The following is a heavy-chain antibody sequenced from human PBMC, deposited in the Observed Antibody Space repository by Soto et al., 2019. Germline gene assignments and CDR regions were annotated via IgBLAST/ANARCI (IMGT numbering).Heavy chain of an antibody. J-gene: IGHJ4*02. Sequence: GGSLRLSCAASGFTFSSYGMHWVRQAPGKGLEWVSVISYDGSNKYYADSVKGRFTISRDNANNSLYLQMSSLRVEDTAVYYCARRSSDFWSGYYSYWGQGTLVTVSS. CDR1: GFTFSSYG. CDR2: ISYDGSNK. V-gene: IGHV3-30*03. D-gene: IGHD3-3*01. CDR3: ARRSSDFWSGYYSY.